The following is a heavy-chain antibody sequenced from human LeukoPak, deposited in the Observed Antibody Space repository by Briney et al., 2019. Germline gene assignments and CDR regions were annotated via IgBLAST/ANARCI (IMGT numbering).Heavy chain of an antibody. CDR2: INPSGGST. CDR3: ARTGSGWYY. Sequence: ASVKVSCKASGYTFTSYYMHWVRQAPGQGLEWMGIINPSGGSTSYAQKFQGRVTITRDTSASTAYMELSSLRSEDTAVYYCARTGSGWYYWGQGTLVTVSS. D-gene: IGHD6-19*01. CDR1: GYTFTSYY. V-gene: IGHV1-46*01. J-gene: IGHJ4*02.